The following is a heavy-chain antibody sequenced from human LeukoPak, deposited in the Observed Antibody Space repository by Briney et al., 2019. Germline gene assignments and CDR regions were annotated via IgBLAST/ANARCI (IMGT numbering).Heavy chain of an antibody. CDR1: GFTFSGYF. Sequence: GGSLRLSGAASGFTFSGYFMNWARQAPGKGLEWVSSISSSSSHIYYADSVKGRFTISRDNAKNSLYLQMNSLRAEDSAVYFCARDLNDYYSYYFDYWGQGTLVTVSS. D-gene: IGHD3-22*01. V-gene: IGHV3-21*01. CDR2: ISSSSSHI. CDR3: ARDLNDYYSYYFDY. J-gene: IGHJ4*02.